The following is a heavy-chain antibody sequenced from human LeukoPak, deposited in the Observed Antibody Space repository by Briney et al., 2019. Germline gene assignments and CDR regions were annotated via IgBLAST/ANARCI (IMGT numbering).Heavy chain of an antibody. V-gene: IGHV4-34*01. J-gene: IGHJ5*02. D-gene: IGHD3-16*01. Sequence: SETLSLTCAVYGGSFSGCYWSWIRQPPGKGLEWIGEINHSGSTNYNPSLKSRVTISVDTSKNQFSLKLSSVTAADTAVYYCARGVWNYDYVWGTFGFDPWGQGTLVTVSS. CDR3: ARGVWNYDYVWGTFGFDP. CDR1: GGSFSGCY. CDR2: INHSGST.